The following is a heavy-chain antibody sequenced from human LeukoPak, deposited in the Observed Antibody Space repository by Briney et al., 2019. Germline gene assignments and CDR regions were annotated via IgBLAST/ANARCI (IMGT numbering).Heavy chain of an antibody. D-gene: IGHD1-26*01. CDR3: AKVGTWELHYYYYYMDV. CDR1: GFTFSNAW. CDR2: ISGSGGST. V-gene: IGHV3-23*01. J-gene: IGHJ6*03. Sequence: GGSLRLSCAASGFTFSNAWMSWVRQAPGKGLEWVSAISGSGGSTYYADSVKGRFTISRDNSKNTLYLQMNSLRAEDTAVYYCAKVGTWELHYYYYYMDVWGKGTTVTISS.